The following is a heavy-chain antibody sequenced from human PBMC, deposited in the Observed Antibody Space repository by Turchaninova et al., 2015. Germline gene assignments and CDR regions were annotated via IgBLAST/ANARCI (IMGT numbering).Heavy chain of an antibody. D-gene: IGHD3-22*01. CDR3: ARVGGYPLGAFDI. CDR1: GLIVSNYY. Sequence: EVQLVESGGGLIQPGGSVRVSCAAAGLIVSNYYMSWVRQAPGKGPEWVSVMYTGGGTFYADSVKGRFTIARDNSKNTLYLQMNSLRAEDTAVYYCARVGGYPLGAFDIWGQGTMVTVSS. V-gene: IGHV3-53*01. CDR2: MYTGGGT. J-gene: IGHJ3*02.